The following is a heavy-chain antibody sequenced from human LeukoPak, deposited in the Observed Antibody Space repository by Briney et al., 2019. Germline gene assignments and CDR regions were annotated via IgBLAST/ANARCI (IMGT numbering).Heavy chain of an antibody. J-gene: IGHJ4*02. CDR1: GFTFDDYA. CDR2: ISWNSGSI. Sequence: GGSLRLSCAASGFTFDDYAMHWVRQAPGKGLEWVSGISWNSGSIGYADSVKGRFTISRDNAKNSLYLQMNSLRAEDTALYYCAKDREIDGSWSYYFDYWGQGTLVTVSS. D-gene: IGHD6-13*01. V-gene: IGHV3-9*01. CDR3: AKDREIDGSWSYYFDY.